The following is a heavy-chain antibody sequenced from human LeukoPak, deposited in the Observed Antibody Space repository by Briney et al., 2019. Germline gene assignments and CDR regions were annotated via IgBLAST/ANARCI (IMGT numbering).Heavy chain of an antibody. D-gene: IGHD6-13*01. Sequence: GRSLRLSCAASGFTFSSYGMHWVRQAPGKGLEWVAVISYDGSNKYYADSVKGRFTISRNNSKNTLYLQMNSLRPEDTAVYYCAKGSSSGYLDFFDYWGQGTLVTVSS. CDR1: GFTFSSYG. V-gene: IGHV3-30*18. CDR3: AKGSSSGYLDFFDY. CDR2: ISYDGSNK. J-gene: IGHJ4*02.